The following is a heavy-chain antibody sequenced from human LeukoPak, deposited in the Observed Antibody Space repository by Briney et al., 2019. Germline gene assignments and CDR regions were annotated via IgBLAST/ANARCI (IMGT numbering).Heavy chain of an antibody. J-gene: IGHJ5*02. Sequence: GGSLRLSCTASGFTFSSYWMSWVRQAPGKGLEWVANIKQDGSEKDYVDSVKGRFTISRDNAKNSLYLQMNSLRAEDTAVYYCVKDLSSSSWYEYWFDPWGQGTLVTVSS. CDR3: VKDLSSSSWYEYWFDP. D-gene: IGHD6-13*01. V-gene: IGHV3-7*01. CDR2: IKQDGSEK. CDR1: GFTFSSYW.